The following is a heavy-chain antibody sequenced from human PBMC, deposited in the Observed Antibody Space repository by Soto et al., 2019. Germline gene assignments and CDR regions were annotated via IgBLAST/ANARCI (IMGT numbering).Heavy chain of an antibody. D-gene: IGHD3-22*01. V-gene: IGHV3-48*01. CDR1: GFTFSSYI. CDR2: ISSSSNTI. CDR3: ARAHYDTSGYPVDY. J-gene: IGHJ4*02. Sequence: GGSLRLSCAASGFTFSSYIMHWVRQAPGKGLEWVSYISSSSNTIYYADSVKGRFTISRDNAKNSLYLQMNSLRAEDTAMYYCARAHYDTSGYPVDYWGQGTLVTVSS.